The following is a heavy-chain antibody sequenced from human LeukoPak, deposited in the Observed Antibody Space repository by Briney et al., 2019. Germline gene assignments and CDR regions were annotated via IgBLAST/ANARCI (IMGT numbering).Heavy chain of an antibody. V-gene: IGHV3-30*02. CDR3: AKVAREYSSGWYGRYFDY. J-gene: IGHJ4*02. CDR2: IRYDGSNK. CDR1: GFTFSSYG. Sequence: QTGGSLRLSCAASGFTFSSYGMHWVRQAPGKGLEWVAFIRYDGSNKYYADSVKGRFTISRDNSKNTLYLQMNSLRAEDTAVYYCAKVAREYSSGWYGRYFDYWGQGTLVTVSS. D-gene: IGHD6-19*01.